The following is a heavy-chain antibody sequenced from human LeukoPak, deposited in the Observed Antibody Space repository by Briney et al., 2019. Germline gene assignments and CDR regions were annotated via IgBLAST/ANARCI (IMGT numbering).Heavy chain of an antibody. V-gene: IGHV4-59*08. CDR3: ARSPGIAAAGRSLWFDP. CDR2: IYYSGST. J-gene: IGHJ5*02. Sequence: SETLSLTCTVSGGSISSYYWSWIRQPPGKGLEWIGYIYYSGSTNYNPSLKSRVTMSVDTSKNQFSLKLSSVTAADTAVYYCARSPGIAAAGRSLWFDPWGQGTLVTVSS. D-gene: IGHD6-13*01. CDR1: GGSISSYY.